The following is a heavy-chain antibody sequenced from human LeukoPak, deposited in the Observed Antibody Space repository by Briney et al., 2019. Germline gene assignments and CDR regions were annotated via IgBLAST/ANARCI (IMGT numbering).Heavy chain of an antibody. D-gene: IGHD6-13*01. V-gene: IGHV3-9*03. CDR1: GFTFDDYA. CDR2: ISWNSGSI. CDR3: AKGGGSSSWYSTFDY. J-gene: IGHJ4*02. Sequence: PGRSLRLSCAASGFTFDDYAMHWVRQAPGKGLEWVSGISWNSGSIGYADSVKGRSTISRDNAKNSLYLQMNSLRAEDMALYYCAKGGGSSSWYSTFDYWGQGTLVTVSS.